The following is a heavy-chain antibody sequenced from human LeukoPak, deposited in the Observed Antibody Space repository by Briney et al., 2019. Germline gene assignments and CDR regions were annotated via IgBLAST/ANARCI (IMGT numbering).Heavy chain of an antibody. CDR1: GGSISSGGYY. D-gene: IGHD3-22*01. J-gene: IGHJ3*02. Sequence: PSETLSLTCTVSGGSISSGGYYWSWIRQPPGKGLEWIGYIYHSGSTYYNPSLKSRVTISVDTSKNQFSLKLSSVTAADTAVYYCASLGTKPYNSGYYYPYIGAFDIWGQGTMVTVSS. CDR3: ASLGTKPYNSGYYYPYIGAFDI. CDR2: IYHSGST. V-gene: IGHV4-30-2*02.